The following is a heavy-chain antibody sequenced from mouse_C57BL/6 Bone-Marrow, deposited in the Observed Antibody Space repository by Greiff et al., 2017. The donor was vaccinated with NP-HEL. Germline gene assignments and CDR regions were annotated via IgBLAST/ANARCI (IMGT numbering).Heavy chain of an antibody. D-gene: IGHD1-1*01. CDR3: GTTVVEGAWFAY. Sequence: QVQLQQSGAELVKPGASVKLSCTASGFNIKDYYMHWVKQRPGQGLEWIGEIDPSDSYTNYNQKFKGKATLTVDTSSSTAYMQLSSLTSEDSAVYYCGTTVVEGAWFAYWGQGTLVTVSA. J-gene: IGHJ3*01. V-gene: IGHV1-50*01. CDR1: GFNIKDYY. CDR2: IDPSDSYT.